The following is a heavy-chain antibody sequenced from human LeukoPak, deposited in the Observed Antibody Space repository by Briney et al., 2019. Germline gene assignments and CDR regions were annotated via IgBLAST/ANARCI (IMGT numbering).Heavy chain of an antibody. Sequence: PGGSLRLSCAASGFTFSSYWMHWVRQAPGKGLVWVSRIKSDGSTTSYADSVKGRFTISRDNAKNTLYLQMNSLRAEDTAVYYCTRGLYKFDSSGYWGGDYWGQGTLVTVSS. V-gene: IGHV3-74*01. D-gene: IGHD3-22*01. CDR1: GFTFSSYW. J-gene: IGHJ4*02. CDR3: TRGLYKFDSSGYWGGDY. CDR2: IKSDGSTT.